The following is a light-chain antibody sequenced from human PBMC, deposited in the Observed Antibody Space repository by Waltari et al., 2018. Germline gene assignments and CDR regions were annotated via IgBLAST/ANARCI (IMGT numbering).Light chain of an antibody. J-gene: IGKJ4*01. CDR2: GAS. Sequence: EIVLTQYPGTLSLSPGERATLSCRASQTVRTTYLAWYQQKPGKAPTLRIYGASIRATGIPDRFSGSGSLTDFSLTISSLEPEDFAVYYCQQYDISPLTFGGGTKVGIK. V-gene: IGKV3-20*01. CDR3: QQYDISPLT. CDR1: QTVRTTY.